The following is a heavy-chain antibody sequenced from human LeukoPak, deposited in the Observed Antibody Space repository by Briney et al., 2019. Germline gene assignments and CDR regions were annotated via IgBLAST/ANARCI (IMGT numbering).Heavy chain of an antibody. Sequence: GASVKVSCKASGYTFTNYGISWLRQAPGQGLEWMGWISAYNGNTNYAQKLQGRVTMTTDTSTSTAYMELRSLGSDDTAVYYCARDYYDSSGYAEYFQHWGQGTLVTVSS. V-gene: IGHV1-18*01. CDR1: GYTFTNYG. CDR3: ARDYYDSSGYAEYFQH. J-gene: IGHJ1*01. D-gene: IGHD3-22*01. CDR2: ISAYNGNT.